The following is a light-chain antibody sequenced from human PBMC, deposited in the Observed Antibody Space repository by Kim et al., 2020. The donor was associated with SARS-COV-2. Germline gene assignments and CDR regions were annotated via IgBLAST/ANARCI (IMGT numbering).Light chain of an antibody. CDR1: FPNIGGNN. J-gene: IGLJ1*01. CDR3: AACDGRVNAYV. V-gene: IGLV1-44*01. CDR2: TNN. Sequence: ELTQPPSASGTPGQRVSISCSGSFPNIGGNNVNWYQHIPGRAPTLLIHTNNQRPPGVPDRFAGSKSDTSASLAISGLQCDDEADYYCAACDGRVNAYVFGTGTKVTVL.